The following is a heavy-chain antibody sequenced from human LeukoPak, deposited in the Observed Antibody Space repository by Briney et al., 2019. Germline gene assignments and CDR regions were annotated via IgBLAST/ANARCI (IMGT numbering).Heavy chain of an antibody. CDR2: IKSKTDGGTT. Sequence: GGSLRLSCAASGFTFSNAWMSWVRQAPRKGLEWVGRIKSKTDGGTTDYAAPVKGRFTISRDDSKNTLYLQMNSLKTEDTAVYYCTTRGSAMTWNYFDYWGQGTLVTVSS. J-gene: IGHJ4*02. CDR1: GFTFSNAW. D-gene: IGHD2-2*01. V-gene: IGHV3-15*01. CDR3: TTRGSAMTWNYFDY.